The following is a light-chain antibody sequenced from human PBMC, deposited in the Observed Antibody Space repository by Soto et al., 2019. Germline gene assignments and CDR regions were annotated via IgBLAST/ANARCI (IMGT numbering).Light chain of an antibody. J-gene: IGKJ5*01. CDR1: QGISSF. Sequence: DIHLTQSPSSLSASLGERAAVTCRASQGISSFLEWYEQKSGKAPNRMMYAASTLQSGVPSRFRGGESGTEYTLTISSLQPEDPESDYCQQLYIFPLTFGQGTQLEIK. CDR3: QQLYIFPLT. V-gene: IGKV1-9*01. CDR2: AAS.